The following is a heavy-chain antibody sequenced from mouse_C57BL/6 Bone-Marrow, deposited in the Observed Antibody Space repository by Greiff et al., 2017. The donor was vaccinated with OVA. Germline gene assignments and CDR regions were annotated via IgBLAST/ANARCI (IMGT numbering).Heavy chain of an antibody. Sequence: EVKVIESGGGLVQPGGSLSLSCAASGFTFTDYYMSWVRQPPGKALEWLGFIRNKANGYTTEYSASVKGRFTISRDNSQSILYLQMNALRAEDSATYYCARSGHWYFDVWGTGTTVTVSS. D-gene: IGHD3-3*01. CDR2: IRNKANGYTT. V-gene: IGHV7-3*01. J-gene: IGHJ1*03. CDR1: GFTFTDYY. CDR3: ARSGHWYFDV.